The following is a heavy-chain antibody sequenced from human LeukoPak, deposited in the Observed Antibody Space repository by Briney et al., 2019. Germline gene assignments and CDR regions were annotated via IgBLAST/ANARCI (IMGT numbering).Heavy chain of an antibody. CDR1: GGSFSGYY. Sequence: PSETLSLTCAVYGGSFSGYYWSWIRQPPGKGLEWIGEINHSGSTNCNPSLKSRVTISVDTSKNQFSLKLSSVTAADTAVYYCARGGDCSSTSCFAPSLYNWFDPWGQGTLVTVSS. V-gene: IGHV4-34*01. D-gene: IGHD2-2*01. J-gene: IGHJ5*02. CDR2: INHSGST. CDR3: ARGGDCSSTSCFAPSLYNWFDP.